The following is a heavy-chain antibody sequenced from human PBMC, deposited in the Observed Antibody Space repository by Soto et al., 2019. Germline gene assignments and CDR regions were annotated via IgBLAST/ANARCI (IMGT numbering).Heavy chain of an antibody. D-gene: IGHD3-10*01. CDR2: ISSNGGST. CDR3: ARSSGGSLFDY. CDR1: GFTFSSYA. Sequence: GGSLRLSCAASGFTFSSYAMHWVRQAPGKGLEYVSAISSNGGSTYYANSVKGRFTISRDNSKNTLYLQMGSLRAEDMAVYYCARSSGGSLFDYWGQGTLVTVSS. J-gene: IGHJ4*02. V-gene: IGHV3-64*01.